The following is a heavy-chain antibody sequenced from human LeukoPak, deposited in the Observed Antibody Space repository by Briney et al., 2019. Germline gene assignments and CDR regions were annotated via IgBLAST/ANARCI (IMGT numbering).Heavy chain of an antibody. CDR1: GFPFSTEW. D-gene: IGHD3-16*01. Sequence: GGSLTLSCSASGFPFSTEWMIWLRQAPGKGLEWVANIKPGKGEIYHVDSVKGRFTVSRDNAKNLLYLQMNRLRAEDTAVYCSVRSYIRQSWFFFLCGGDTLLTVSS. CDR3: VRSYIRQSWFFFL. V-gene: IGHV3-7*01. CDR2: IKPGKGEI. J-gene: IGHJ2*01.